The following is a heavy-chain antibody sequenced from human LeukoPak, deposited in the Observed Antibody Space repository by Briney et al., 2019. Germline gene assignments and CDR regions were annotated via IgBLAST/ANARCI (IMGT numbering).Heavy chain of an antibody. Sequence: SETLSLTCTVSGGSISDDYWSWIRQPPGKGLEWIGYAYYSGHTNYNSSLKSRVTMSLDTSKSQFSLRLSSVTAADTAVYFCARHPFATPFDYWGPGTLVTVSS. J-gene: IGHJ4*02. CDR2: AYYSGHT. CDR1: GGSISDDY. D-gene: IGHD2-15*01. CDR3: ARHPFATPFDY. V-gene: IGHV4-59*08.